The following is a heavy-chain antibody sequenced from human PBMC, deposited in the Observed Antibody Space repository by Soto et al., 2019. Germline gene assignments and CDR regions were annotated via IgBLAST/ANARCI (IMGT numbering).Heavy chain of an antibody. CDR3: ARDGPPTTTGVGPSYTMDV. CDR2: INPSGGRI. V-gene: IGHV1-46*01. D-gene: IGHD1-1*01. CDR1: GYTFTNYQ. Sequence: QMQLVQSGAEVKPPGASVKVSCKASGYTFTNYQIHWVRQAPGQGLEWMGIINPSGGRITYAQTFQGRVLKNRDTATSTLYMELRSLRSEDTAVYYCARDGPPTTTGVGPSYTMDVWGQGTTVTVS. J-gene: IGHJ6*02.